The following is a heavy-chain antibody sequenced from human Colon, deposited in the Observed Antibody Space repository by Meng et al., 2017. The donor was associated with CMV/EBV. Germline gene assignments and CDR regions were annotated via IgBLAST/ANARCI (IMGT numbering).Heavy chain of an antibody. Sequence: ATFNNFVFNSLRQPPGQGLVWMCSLYPVLGVKHYAQRFRGRVTISADKSTSTAYMELSSVRSDDTAVLYCATGDLRNSTGAYYFDSWGQGTLVTVSS. CDR1: ATFNNFV. D-gene: IGHD6-19*01. CDR3: ATGDLRNSTGAYYFDS. V-gene: IGHV1-69*04. J-gene: IGHJ4*02. CDR2: LYPVLGVK.